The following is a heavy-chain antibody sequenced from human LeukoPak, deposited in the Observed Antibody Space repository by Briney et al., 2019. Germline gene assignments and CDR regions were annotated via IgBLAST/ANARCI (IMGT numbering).Heavy chain of an antibody. V-gene: IGHV1-18*04. CDR1: GYTFTSYG. CDR2: ISAYNGNT. D-gene: IGHD5-12*01. J-gene: IGHJ4*02. Sequence: ASVKASCKASGYTFTSYGISWVRQAPGQGLEWMGWISAYNGNTNYAQKLQGRVTMTTDTSTSTAYMELRSLRSDDTAVYYCARGKFGGNSGYDGFDYWGQGTLVTVSS. CDR3: ARGKFGGNSGYDGFDY.